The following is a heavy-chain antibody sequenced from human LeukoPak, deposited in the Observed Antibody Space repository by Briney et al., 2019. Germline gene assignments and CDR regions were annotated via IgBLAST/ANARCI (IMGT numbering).Heavy chain of an antibody. D-gene: IGHD2-2*01. Sequence: ASVKVSCKASGYTFTGYYMHWVRQAPGQGLEWMGWINPNSGGTNYAQKFQGRVTMTRGTSISTAYMELSRLRSDDTAVYYCARALGYCSSTSCYYMDVWGKGTTVTVSS. V-gene: IGHV1-2*02. CDR2: INPNSGGT. CDR3: ARALGYCSSTSCYYMDV. CDR1: GYTFTGYY. J-gene: IGHJ6*03.